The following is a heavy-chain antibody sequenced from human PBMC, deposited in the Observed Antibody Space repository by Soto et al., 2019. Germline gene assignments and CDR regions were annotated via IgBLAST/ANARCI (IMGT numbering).Heavy chain of an antibody. CDR3: ARVTFGGLGELSLYDSYYYYGMDV. Sequence: PVGSLRLSCAASGFTFSSYGMHWVRQAPGKGLEWVAVIWYDGSNKYYADSVKGRFTISRDNSKNSLYLQMNSLRAEDTAVYYCARVTFGGLGELSLYDSYYYYGMDVWGQGTTVTVSS. CDR1: GFTFSSYG. J-gene: IGHJ6*02. V-gene: IGHV3-33*01. CDR2: IWYDGSNK. D-gene: IGHD3-16*02.